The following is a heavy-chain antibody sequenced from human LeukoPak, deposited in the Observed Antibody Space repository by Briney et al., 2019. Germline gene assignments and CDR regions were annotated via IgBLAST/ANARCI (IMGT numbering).Heavy chain of an antibody. D-gene: IGHD5-18*01. CDR2: ISSSGSTI. CDR1: GFTFSDYY. Sequence: PEGSLRLSCAASGFTFSDYYMSWIRQAPGKGLEWVSYISSSGSTIYYADSVKGRFTISRDNAKNSLYLQMNSLRAEDTAVYYCATARVGYSRLVDYWGQGTLVTVSS. V-gene: IGHV3-11*01. CDR3: ATARVGYSRLVDY. J-gene: IGHJ4*02.